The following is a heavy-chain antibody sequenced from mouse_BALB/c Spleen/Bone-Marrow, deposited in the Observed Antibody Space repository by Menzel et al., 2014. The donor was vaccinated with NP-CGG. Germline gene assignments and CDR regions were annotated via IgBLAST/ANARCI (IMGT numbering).Heavy chain of an antibody. J-gene: IGHJ2*01. CDR3: TREKVWDFDD. CDR1: GFTFTEYE. V-gene: IGHV1-15*01. CDR2: IHPGSGRT. Sequence: VQLQESGAELVRPGASVKLSCKALGFTFTEYEMHWVKQTPVHRLAWIGTIHPGSGRTAYNQKFKGKATLTADKSSSTAYMELSSLTSEDSAIYYWTREKVWDFDDGGQGTTLTVSS.